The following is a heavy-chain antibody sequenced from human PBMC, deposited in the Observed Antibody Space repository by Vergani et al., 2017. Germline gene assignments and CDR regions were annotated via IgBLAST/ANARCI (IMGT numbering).Heavy chain of an antibody. CDR3: ARQVAVAGKWWGPYYYYGMDF. CDR2: IDPSDSYT. CDR1: GYSFTSYW. V-gene: IGHV5-10-1*01. J-gene: IGHJ6*02. D-gene: IGHD6-19*01. Sequence: EVMLVQSGAEVKKPGESLRISCKGSGYSFTSYWISWVRQMPGKGLEWMGRIDPSDSYTNYSPSFQGHVTISADKSISTAYLQWSSLKASDTAMYYCARQVAVAGKWWGPYYYYGMDFWGQGTTVTVSS.